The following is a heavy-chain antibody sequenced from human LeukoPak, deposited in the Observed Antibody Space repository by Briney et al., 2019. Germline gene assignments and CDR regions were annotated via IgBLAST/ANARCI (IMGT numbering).Heavy chain of an antibody. V-gene: IGHV3-7*01. CDR3: ARVVVVTAIGYFDY. Sequence: GGSPRLSCAASGFTFSSYWMSWVRQAPGKGLEWVANIKQDGSEKYYVDSVKGRFTISRDNAKNSLYLQMNSLRAEDTAVYYCARVVVVTAIGYFDYWGQGTLVTVSS. J-gene: IGHJ4*02. CDR2: IKQDGSEK. CDR1: GFTFSSYW. D-gene: IGHD2-21*02.